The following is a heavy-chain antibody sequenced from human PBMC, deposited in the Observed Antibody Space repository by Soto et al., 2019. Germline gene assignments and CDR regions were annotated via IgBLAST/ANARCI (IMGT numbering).Heavy chain of an antibody. CDR3: AKDQGVLLWFGESSDYGMDV. D-gene: IGHD3-10*01. Sequence: PGGSLRLSCAASGFTFSSYAMGWVRQAPGKGLEWVSAISGSGGSTYYADSVKGRFTISRDNSKNTLYLQMNSLRAEDTAVYYCAKDQGVLLWFGESSDYGMDVWGQGTTVTVSS. CDR2: ISGSGGST. CDR1: GFTFSSYA. J-gene: IGHJ6*02. V-gene: IGHV3-23*01.